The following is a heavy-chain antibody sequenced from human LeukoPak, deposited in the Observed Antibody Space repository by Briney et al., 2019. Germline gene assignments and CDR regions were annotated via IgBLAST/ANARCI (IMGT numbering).Heavy chain of an antibody. Sequence: PGGSLRLSCAASGFTFSSYAMHWVRQAPGKGLEWVAVISYDGSNKYYADSVKGRFTISRDNSKNTLYLQMNSLRAEDTAVYYCARETSDYAFDIWGQGTTVTVSS. V-gene: IGHV3-30*04. J-gene: IGHJ3*02. CDR2: ISYDGSNK. D-gene: IGHD6-6*01. CDR1: GFTFSSYA. CDR3: ARETSDYAFDI.